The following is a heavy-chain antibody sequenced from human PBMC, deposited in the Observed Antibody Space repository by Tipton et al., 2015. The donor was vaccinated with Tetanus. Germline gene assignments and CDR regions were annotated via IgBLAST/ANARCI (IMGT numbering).Heavy chain of an antibody. J-gene: IGHJ4*02. CDR2: IYRRETT. V-gene: IGHV4-39*07. D-gene: IGHD5-24*01. CDR1: GDSIGRTSPY. Sequence: GLVKPSETLSLTCTVSGDSIGRTSPYWGWIRQPPGKDLEWIGSIYRRETTYYNPSLINRVTISVDTSKNQFSLRLTSVTAADTAVYFCARGLDPYKSGNFWGQGTLVTVSS. CDR3: ARGLDPYKSGNF.